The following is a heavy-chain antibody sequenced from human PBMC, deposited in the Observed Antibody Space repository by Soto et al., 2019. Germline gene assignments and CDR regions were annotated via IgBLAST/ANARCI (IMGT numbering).Heavy chain of an antibody. CDR3: ARDYGDYAFDY. Sequence: QVQLVQSGAEVKKPGSSVKVSCKASGGTFSSYTISWVRQAPGQELEWMGRIIPILGIANYAQKFQGRVTITADKSTSTAYMELSSLRSEDTAVYYCARDYGDYAFDYWGQGTLVTVS. CDR1: GGTFSSYT. J-gene: IGHJ4*02. V-gene: IGHV1-69*08. D-gene: IGHD4-17*01. CDR2: IIPILGIA.